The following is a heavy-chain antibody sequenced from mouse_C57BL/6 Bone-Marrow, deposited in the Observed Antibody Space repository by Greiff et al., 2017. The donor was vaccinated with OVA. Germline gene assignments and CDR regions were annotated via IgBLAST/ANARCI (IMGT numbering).Heavy chain of an antibody. D-gene: IGHD1-1*01. CDR3: ARWGVVAYYFAY. CDR1: GYTFTSYG. Sequence: VKLMESGAELARPGASVKLSCKASGYTFTSYGISWVKQRTGQGLEWIGEIYPRSGNTYYNDKFKGKSNRTAEKSSCTAYIEVRSLTSEDSAVYFCARWGVVAYYFAYWGQGTTLTVSS. CDR2: IYPRSGNT. J-gene: IGHJ2*01. V-gene: IGHV1-81*01.